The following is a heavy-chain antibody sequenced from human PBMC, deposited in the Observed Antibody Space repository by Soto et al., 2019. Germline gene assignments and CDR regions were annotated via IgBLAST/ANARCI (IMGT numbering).Heavy chain of an antibody. CDR2: ISSSSSYI. CDR3: ARDHYSNYLPFDY. Sequence: GGSLRLSCAASGFTFSSYSMNWVRQAPGKGLEWVSSISSSSSYIYYADSVKGRFTISRDNAKNSLYLQMNSLRAEDTAVYYCARDHYSNYLPFDYWGQGTLVTVSS. V-gene: IGHV3-21*01. CDR1: GFTFSSYS. D-gene: IGHD4-4*01. J-gene: IGHJ4*02.